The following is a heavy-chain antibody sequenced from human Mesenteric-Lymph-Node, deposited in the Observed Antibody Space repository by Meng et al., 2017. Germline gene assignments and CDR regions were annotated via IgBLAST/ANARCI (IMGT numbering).Heavy chain of an antibody. Sequence: GESLKISCAASGFTFAGFGMSWVRQAPGKGLEWVSAINWDGGRTSYADSVKGRFTVSRDNAKNSLYLQMNSLRAGDTAVYYCARKSGWYGSNWFDPWGQGTLVTVSS. D-gene: IGHD6-19*01. V-gene: IGHV3-20*04. CDR1: GFTFAGFG. J-gene: IGHJ5*02. CDR2: INWDGGRT. CDR3: ARKSGWYGSNWFDP.